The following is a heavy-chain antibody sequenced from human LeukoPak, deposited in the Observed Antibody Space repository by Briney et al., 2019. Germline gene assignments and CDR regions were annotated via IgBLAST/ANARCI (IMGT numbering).Heavy chain of an antibody. CDR1: GGSISSWY. J-gene: IGHJ4*02. CDR2: IYSSGTT. Sequence: PSETLSLTCTVSGGSISSWYWNWIRQPPGKGLEWIGYIYSSGTTNYNPSLKSRVNISVDASKNQFSLKLVSVTAADTAIYYCARAAGLANSPASDYWGQGTLVTVSS. CDR3: ARAAGLANSPASDY. D-gene: IGHD1-1*01. V-gene: IGHV4-59*01.